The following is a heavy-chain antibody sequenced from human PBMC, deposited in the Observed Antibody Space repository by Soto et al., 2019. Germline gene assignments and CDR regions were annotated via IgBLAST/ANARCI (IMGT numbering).Heavy chain of an antibody. D-gene: IGHD3-3*01. V-gene: IGHV4-34*01. CDR2: INHSGST. CDR1: GGSFSGYY. J-gene: IGHJ4*02. CDR3: VREWLFFHYFDY. Sequence: SETLSLTCAVYGGSFSGYYWSWIRQPPGKGLEWIGEINHSGSTNYNPSLKSRVTISVDTSKNQFSLKLSSVTAADTAVYYCVREWLFFHYFDYWGQGTLVTVSS.